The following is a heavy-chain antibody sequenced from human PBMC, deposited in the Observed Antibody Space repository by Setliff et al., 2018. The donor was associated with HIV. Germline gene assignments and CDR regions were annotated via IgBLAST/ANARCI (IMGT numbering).Heavy chain of an antibody. J-gene: IGHJ6*02. Sequence: SESLSLTCTVSGGSISSYYWSWIRQPPGKGLEWIGYIYYSGSTNYNPSLKSRVTISVDTSRNQFSLKLSSVIAADTAVYYCARIFGDQGYYYGMDVWGQGTTVTVSS. D-gene: IGHD3-3*01. CDR3: ARIFGDQGYYYGMDV. V-gene: IGHV4-59*01. CDR2: IYYSGST. CDR1: GGSISSYY.